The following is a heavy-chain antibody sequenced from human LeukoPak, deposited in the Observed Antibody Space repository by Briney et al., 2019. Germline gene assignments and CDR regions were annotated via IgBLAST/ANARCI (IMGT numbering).Heavy chain of an antibody. CDR2: INPSGGTT. J-gene: IGHJ3*02. V-gene: IGHV1-46*01. D-gene: IGHD3-22*01. CDR3: ARGLYYHDSSGYLSYAFDI. Sequence: ASVKVSCKASGYTLTSYYMHWVRQAPGQGLEWMGIINPSGGTTNYAQKFQGRVTMTRDVSTSTVSMELSSLRSEDTAVYYCARGLYYHDSSGYLSYAFDIWGQGTMVTVSS. CDR1: GYTLTSYY.